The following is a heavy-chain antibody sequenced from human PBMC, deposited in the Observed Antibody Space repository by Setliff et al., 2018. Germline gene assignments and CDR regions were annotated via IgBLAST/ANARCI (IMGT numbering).Heavy chain of an antibody. CDR1: GFTFSSYA. Sequence: GGSLRLSCAASGFTFSSYAMSWVRQAPGKGLEWVSAISGSGGSTYYADSVKGRFTISRDNAMDTLFLQMNGLTTDDTAKYFCAKDRWGYADPWGQGTLVTVSS. V-gene: IGHV3-23*01. CDR2: ISGSGGST. D-gene: IGHD2-2*01. CDR3: AKDRWGYADP. J-gene: IGHJ5*02.